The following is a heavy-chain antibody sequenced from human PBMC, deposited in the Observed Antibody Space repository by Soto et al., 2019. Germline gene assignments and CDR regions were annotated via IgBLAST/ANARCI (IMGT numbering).Heavy chain of an antibody. CDR2: IDPSDSYT. V-gene: IGHV5-10-1*01. CDR1: GYSFTSYW. D-gene: IGHD3-10*01. J-gene: IGHJ5*02. CDR3: ARLFTYYYGSGSYFADP. Sequence: EVQLVQSGVEVKKPGESLRISCKGSGYSFTSYWISWVRQMPGKGLEWMGRIDPSDSYTNYSPSFQGHVTISADKSISTAYLQWSSLKASDTAMYYCARLFTYYYGSGSYFADPWGQGTLVTVSS.